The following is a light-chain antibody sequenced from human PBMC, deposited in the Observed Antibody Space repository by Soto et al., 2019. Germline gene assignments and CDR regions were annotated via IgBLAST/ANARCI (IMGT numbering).Light chain of an antibody. CDR1: QSLGTS. Sequence: EIVMTQSPATLSVSPGERATLSCRASQSLGTSLVWYQQKPGQAPSLLIYGTSSRATGIPDRFSGSGSGTDFTLTISRLEPEDFAVYYCQQYGSSPWTFGQGTKVDI. CDR3: QQYGSSPWT. CDR2: GTS. V-gene: IGKV3-20*01. J-gene: IGKJ1*01.